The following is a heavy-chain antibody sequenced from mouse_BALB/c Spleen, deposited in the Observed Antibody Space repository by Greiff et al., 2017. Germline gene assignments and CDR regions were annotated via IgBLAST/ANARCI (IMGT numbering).Heavy chain of an antibody. Sequence: VQLQQSGAELMKPGASVKISCKATGYTFSSYWIEWVKQRPGHGLEWIGEILPGSGSTNYNEKFKGKATFTADTSSNTAYMQLSSLTSEDSAVYYCARRGEDYGNYYAMDYWGQGTSVTVSS. J-gene: IGHJ4*01. CDR2: ILPGSGST. V-gene: IGHV1-9*01. D-gene: IGHD2-1*01. CDR1: GYTFSSYW. CDR3: ARRGEDYGNYYAMDY.